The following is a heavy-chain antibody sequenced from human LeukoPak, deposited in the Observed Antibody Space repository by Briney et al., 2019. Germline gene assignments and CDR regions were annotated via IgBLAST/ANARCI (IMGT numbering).Heavy chain of an antibody. CDR2: TSASNGNT. CDR1: GYTFTNYG. J-gene: IGHJ3*02. V-gene: IGHV1-18*01. CDR3: ARDRTYYYDSSGQDAFDI. D-gene: IGHD3-22*01. Sequence: ASVKVSCKASGYTFTNYGVSWLRQAPGQGLEWMGWTSASNGNTNYIQKLQGRVTMTTDTSTSTAYMELRSLRSDDTAVYYCARDRTYYYDSSGQDAFDIWGQGTRVTVSS.